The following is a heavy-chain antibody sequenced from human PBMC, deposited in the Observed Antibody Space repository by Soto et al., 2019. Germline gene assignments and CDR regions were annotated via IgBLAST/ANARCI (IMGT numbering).Heavy chain of an antibody. CDR1: GGTFSSYA. J-gene: IGHJ5*02. CDR2: IIPIFGTA. Sequence: QVQLVQSGAEVKKPGSSVKVSCKASGGTFSSYAISWVRQAPGQGLEWMGGIIPIFGTANYAQKFQGRVRSTGDECTSTGDMELSRLRSEDTAVYYCARDRGLLRFVEWDPYLPSWFDPGGQGTLVTVSS. D-gene: IGHD3-3*01. V-gene: IGHV1-69*01. CDR3: ARDRGLLRFVEWDPYLPSWFDP.